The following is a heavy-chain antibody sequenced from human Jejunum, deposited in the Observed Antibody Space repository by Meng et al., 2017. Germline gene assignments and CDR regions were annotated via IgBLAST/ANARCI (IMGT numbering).Heavy chain of an antibody. J-gene: IGHJ4*02. CDR1: GDSIRITSW. CDR3: ARGVGDIRFGFNY. V-gene: IGHV4-4*02. Sequence: QVHLQGSGPGLVKPSGTLSLTCEGSGDSIRITSWWDWLRQPPGKGLEWIGEIYHSGRSNFIPSLKSRVSISLDESKNQFSLTLNSVTAADTAVYYCARGVGDIRFGFNYWGQGILVTVSS. D-gene: IGHD3-16*01. CDR2: IYHSGRS.